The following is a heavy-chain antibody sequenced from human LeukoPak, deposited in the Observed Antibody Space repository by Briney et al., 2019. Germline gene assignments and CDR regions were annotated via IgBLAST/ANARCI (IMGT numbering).Heavy chain of an antibody. CDR2: IYYSGST. D-gene: IGHD2-15*01. Sequence: SETLSLTCTVSGGSISSYYWSWIRQPPGKGLEWIGYIYYSGSTNYNPSLKSRVTISVDTSKNQFSLKLSSVTDADTAVYYCARLDTPLRYGMDVWGQGTTVTVSS. CDR3: ARLDTPLRYGMDV. V-gene: IGHV4-59*08. J-gene: IGHJ6*02. CDR1: GGSISSYY.